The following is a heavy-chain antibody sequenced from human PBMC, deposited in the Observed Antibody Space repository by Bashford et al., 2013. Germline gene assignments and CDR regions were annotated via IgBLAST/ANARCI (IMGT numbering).Heavy chain of an antibody. J-gene: IGHJ6*02. CDR2: IIPRNGDT. CDR1: GTNFPGYD. Sequence: PSVKVVLQGLLGTNFPGYDLHWVRQTPGQGLEWMAWIIPRNGDTNYAQKFHGRITLTRDTSLSTVYMELSRLQYDDTAVYFCARDPRTGQDHYYGMDVWGQGTTVTVSS. CDR3: ARDPRTGQDHYYGMDV. V-gene: IGHV1-2*02. D-gene: IGHD1-14*01.